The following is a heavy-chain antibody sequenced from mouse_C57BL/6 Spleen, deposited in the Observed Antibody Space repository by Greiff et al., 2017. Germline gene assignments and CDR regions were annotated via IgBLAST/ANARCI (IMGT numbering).Heavy chain of an antibody. D-gene: IGHD2-4*01. CDR2: LYPGDGDT. Sequence: QVQLQQSGPELVKPGASVKISCKASGYAFSSSWMNWVKQRPGKGLEWIGRLYPGDGDTNYNGKFKGKATLTADKSSSTAYMQLSSLTSEDSAVYFCARSDYDYDAFAYWGQGTLVTVSA. CDR1: GYAFSSSW. J-gene: IGHJ3*01. CDR3: ARSDYDYDAFAY. V-gene: IGHV1-82*01.